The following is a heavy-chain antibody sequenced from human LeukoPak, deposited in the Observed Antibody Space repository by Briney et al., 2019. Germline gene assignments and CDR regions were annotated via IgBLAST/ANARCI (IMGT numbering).Heavy chain of an antibody. J-gene: IGHJ4*02. Sequence: GSLRLSCTASGFTIGNRWMHWVRQAPGKGLEWVSYISSSGSTIYYADSVKGRFTISRDNAKNSLYLQMNSLRAEDTAVYYCARDPEYYDFWSGYYTYGPLDYWGQGTLVTVSS. CDR3: ARDPEYYDFWSGYYTYGPLDY. CDR1: GFTIGNRW. V-gene: IGHV3-48*04. CDR2: ISSSGSTI. D-gene: IGHD3-3*01.